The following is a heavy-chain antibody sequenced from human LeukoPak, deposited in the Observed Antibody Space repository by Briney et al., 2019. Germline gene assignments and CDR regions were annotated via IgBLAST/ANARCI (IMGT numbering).Heavy chain of an antibody. D-gene: IGHD4-17*01. CDR1: GFTSSSYA. CDR3: AGGDGDYDYFDY. CDR2: ISSSSNYI. V-gene: IGHV3-21*01. Sequence: GGSLRLSCAVSGFTSSSYALSWVRQAPGKGLEWVSSISSSSNYIYYADSVRGRFTISRDNAKNSLYLQMKSLRAEDTAVYYCAGGDGDYDYFDYWGQGILVTVSS. J-gene: IGHJ4*02.